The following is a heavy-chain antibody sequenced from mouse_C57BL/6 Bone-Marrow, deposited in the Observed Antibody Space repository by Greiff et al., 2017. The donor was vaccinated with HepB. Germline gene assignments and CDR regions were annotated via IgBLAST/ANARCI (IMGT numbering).Heavy chain of an antibody. D-gene: IGHD1-1*01. CDR2: ISYDGSN. CDR3: ARSTVVAMYYFDY. Sequence: EVQLQESGPGLVKPSQSLSLTCSVTGYSITSGYYWNWIRQFPGNKLEWMGYISYDGSNNYNPSLKNRISITRDTSKNQFFLKLNSVTTEDTATYYCARSTVVAMYYFDYWGQGTTLTVSS. V-gene: IGHV3-6*01. CDR1: GYSITSGYY. J-gene: IGHJ2*01.